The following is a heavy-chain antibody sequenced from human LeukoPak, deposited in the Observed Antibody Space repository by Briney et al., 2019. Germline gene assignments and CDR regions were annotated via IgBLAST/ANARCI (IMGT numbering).Heavy chain of an antibody. D-gene: IGHD3-22*01. CDR2: IYYSGST. Sequence: SETLSLTCTVSGGSISSYYWSWIRQPPGKGLEWIGYIYYSGSTNYNPSLKSRVTISVDTSKSQFSLNLRSVTAADTAVYYCARGYDSFGYNEVSFDYWGQGTLVTVSS. J-gene: IGHJ4*02. CDR3: ARGYDSFGYNEVSFDY. V-gene: IGHV4-59*01. CDR1: GGSISSYY.